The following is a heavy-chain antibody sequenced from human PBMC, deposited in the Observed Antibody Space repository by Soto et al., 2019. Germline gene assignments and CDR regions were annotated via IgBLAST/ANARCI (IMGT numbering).Heavy chain of an antibody. D-gene: IGHD3-3*01. CDR1: GGSISSSSYY. CDR3: ARRRYDFWSGYYLYYYYGMDV. J-gene: IGHJ6*02. V-gene: IGHV4-39*01. CDR2: IYYSGST. Sequence: LSLTCTVSGGSISSSSYYWGWIRQPPGKGLEWIGRIYYSGSTYYNPSLKSRVTISVGTSKNQFSLKLSSVTAADTAVYYCARRRYDFWSGYYLYYYYGMDVWGQGTTVTVSS.